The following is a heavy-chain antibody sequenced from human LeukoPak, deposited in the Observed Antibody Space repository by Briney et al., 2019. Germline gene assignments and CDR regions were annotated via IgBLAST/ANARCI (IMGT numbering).Heavy chain of an antibody. D-gene: IGHD5-18*01. CDR1: GFTFSSYG. CDR2: IRYDGSNK. Sequence: GGSLRLSCAASGFTFSSYGMHWVRQAPGKGLEWVAFIRYDGSNKYYADSVKGRFTISRDNSKNTLYLQMNSLRAEDTAVYYCASGGVTVYSYGPDYWGQGTLVAVSS. V-gene: IGHV3-30*02. J-gene: IGHJ4*02. CDR3: ASGGVTVYSYGPDY.